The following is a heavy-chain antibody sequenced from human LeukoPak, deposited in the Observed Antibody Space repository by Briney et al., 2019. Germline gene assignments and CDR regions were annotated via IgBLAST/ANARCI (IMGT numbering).Heavy chain of an antibody. CDR1: GGSISSNIYY. J-gene: IGHJ4*02. Sequence: SETLSLTCTVSGGSISSNIYYWGWIRQSPGKGLEWIANIYYTGSTYYNPSLKSRVTISVDASKSQFSLELSSVTAADTAIYAGVSDSRAVGPFDYWGQGTLVTASS. CDR2: IYYTGST. V-gene: IGHV4-39*07. D-gene: IGHD3-10*01. CDR3: VSDSRAVGPFDY.